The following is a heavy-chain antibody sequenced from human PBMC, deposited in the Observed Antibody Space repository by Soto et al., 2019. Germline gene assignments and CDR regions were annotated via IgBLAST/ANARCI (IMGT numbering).Heavy chain of an antibody. J-gene: IGHJ6*03. CDR3: ARMRGVVVPAAPNDPYYYYYYMDV. CDR1: GFSLSTSVMC. Sequence: SGPTLVNHTQTLTLTCTFSGFSLSTSVMCVSWIRQPPGEALEWLARIDWEDDEYYSTSLKTRLTISKDTSKNQVVLTLTNMDPADTATYYCARMRGVVVPAAPNDPYYYYYYMDVWGKGTTVTVSS. D-gene: IGHD2-2*01. V-gene: IGHV2-70*11. CDR2: IDWEDDE.